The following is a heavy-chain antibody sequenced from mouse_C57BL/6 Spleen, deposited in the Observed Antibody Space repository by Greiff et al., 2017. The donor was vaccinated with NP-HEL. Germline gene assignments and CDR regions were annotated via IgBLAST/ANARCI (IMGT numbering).Heavy chain of an antibody. D-gene: IGHD2-5*01. CDR1: GYTFTSYW. J-gene: IGHJ1*03. Sequence: QVQLQQSGAELVRPGTSVKLSCKASGYTFTSYWMHWVKQRPGQGLEWIGVIDPSDSYTNYNQKFKGKATLTVDTSSSTAYMQLSSLTSEDSAVYYCARKSNYSYFDVWGTGTTVTVSS. V-gene: IGHV1-59*01. CDR2: IDPSDSYT. CDR3: ARKSNYSYFDV.